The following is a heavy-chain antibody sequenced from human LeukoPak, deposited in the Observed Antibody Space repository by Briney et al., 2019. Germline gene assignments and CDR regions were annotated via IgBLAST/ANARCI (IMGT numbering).Heavy chain of an antibody. CDR1: GFTFSSYW. D-gene: IGHD1-1*01. V-gene: IGHV3-74*01. CDR2: INSDGTST. CDR3: TRGYLGDYGVDV. J-gene: IGHJ6*02. Sequence: GGSLRLSCAATGFTFSSYWMHWVRQVPGRGLVWVSRINSDGTSTSYADSVKGRFTISRDNAKNTLYLEMNSLRAEDMAVYYCTRGYLGDYGVDVWGQGTTVTVSS.